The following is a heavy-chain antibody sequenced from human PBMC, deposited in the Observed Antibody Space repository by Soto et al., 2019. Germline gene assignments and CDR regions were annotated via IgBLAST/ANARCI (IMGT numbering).Heavy chain of an antibody. CDR1: GGTFSTSD. J-gene: IGHJ6*02. D-gene: IGHD3-3*02. CDR3: ARKKDSQKLGGNYYYILDV. V-gene: IGHV1-69*11. CDR2: IMPVLATP. Sequence: QVQLVQSGAEVKKPGSSVKVSCTAAGGTFSTSDISWVRQAPGQGLEGVGVIMPVLATPDYAQTFQGRVTISADESTTTDYLELTSMRTDDTAVYYSARKKDSQKLGGNYYYILDVWCQGTAIIVSS.